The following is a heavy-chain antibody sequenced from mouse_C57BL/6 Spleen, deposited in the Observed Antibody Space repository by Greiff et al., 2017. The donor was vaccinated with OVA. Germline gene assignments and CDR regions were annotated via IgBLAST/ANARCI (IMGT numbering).Heavy chain of an antibody. J-gene: IGHJ2*01. CDR2: INYDGSST. CDR3: AREDYYGSSGGFDY. CDR1: GFTFSDYY. D-gene: IGHD1-1*01. Sequence: EVKLMESEGGLVQPGSSMKLSCTASGFTFSDYYMAWVRQVPEKGLEWVANINYDGSSTYYLDSLKSRFIISRDNAKNILYLQMSSLKSEDTATYYCAREDYYGSSGGFDYWGQGTTLTVSS. V-gene: IGHV5-16*01.